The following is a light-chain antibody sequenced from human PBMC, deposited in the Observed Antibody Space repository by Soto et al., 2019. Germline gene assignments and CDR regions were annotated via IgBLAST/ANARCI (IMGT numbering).Light chain of an antibody. CDR2: GAS. CDR3: QQYGTSLFT. J-gene: IGKJ4*01. Sequence: EIVLTQSPGTLSLSPGERATLSCRASQSVSNNYLAWYQQKPGQAPRLLIYGASNRATGIPDRFSGSGSGTDFTLTISGLEPEDFAVYYCQQYGTSLFTFGGGTRVEIK. V-gene: IGKV3-20*01. CDR1: QSVSNNY.